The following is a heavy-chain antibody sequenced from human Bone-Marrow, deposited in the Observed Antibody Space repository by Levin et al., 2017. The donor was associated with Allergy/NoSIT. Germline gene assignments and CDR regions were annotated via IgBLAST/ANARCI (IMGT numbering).Heavy chain of an antibody. D-gene: IGHD3-10*01. CDR1: GGSFSGYY. Sequence: SETLSLTCAVYGGSFSGYYWSWIRQPPGKGLEWIGEINHSGSTNYNPSLKSRVTISVDTSKNQFSLKLSSVTAADTAVYYCARGGYYGLATLDYWGQGTLVTVSS. J-gene: IGHJ4*02. CDR3: ARGGYYGLATLDY. V-gene: IGHV4-34*01. CDR2: INHSGST.